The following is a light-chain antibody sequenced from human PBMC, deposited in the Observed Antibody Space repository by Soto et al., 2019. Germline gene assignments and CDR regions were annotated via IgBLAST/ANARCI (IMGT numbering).Light chain of an antibody. CDR2: GAS. CDR1: QSVSSN. J-gene: IGKJ1*01. CDR3: QQYHNWRT. V-gene: IGKV3-15*01. Sequence: EIVMTQSPATLSVSPGERATLSCRASQSVSSNLGWYQQKPGQAPRLLIHGASTRAAGIPARFSGSGSGTEFTLTISSLQSEDFAVYYCQQYHNWRTFGQGIKVEIK.